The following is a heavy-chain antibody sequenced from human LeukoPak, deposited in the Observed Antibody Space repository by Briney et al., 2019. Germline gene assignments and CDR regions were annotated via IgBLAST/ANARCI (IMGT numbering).Heavy chain of an antibody. D-gene: IGHD2-2*01. J-gene: IGHJ4*02. CDR3: AKGVCSSTSCYPPDY. CDR1: GFTLRSFA. V-gene: IGHV3-30*02. Sequence: GGSLRLSCATSGFTLRSFAMSWVRQAPGKGLEWVAFIRYDGSNKYYADSVKGRFTISRDNSKNTLYLQMNSLRAEDTAVYYCAKGVCSSTSCYPPDYWGQGTLVTVSS. CDR2: IRYDGSNK.